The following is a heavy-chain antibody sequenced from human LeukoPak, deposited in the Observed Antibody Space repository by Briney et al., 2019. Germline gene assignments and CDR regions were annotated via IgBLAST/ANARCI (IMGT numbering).Heavy chain of an antibody. Sequence: VASVKLSCTASGGTFSSYAISWVRQAPGQGLEWMGGINPIFGTANYAQKFQGKVTITADESTSTAYMELSSLRSEDTAVYYCAREVYSYGAIDYWGQGTLVTVSS. CDR2: INPIFGTA. CDR3: AREVYSYGAIDY. D-gene: IGHD5-18*01. J-gene: IGHJ4*02. CDR1: GGTFSSYA. V-gene: IGHV1-69*13.